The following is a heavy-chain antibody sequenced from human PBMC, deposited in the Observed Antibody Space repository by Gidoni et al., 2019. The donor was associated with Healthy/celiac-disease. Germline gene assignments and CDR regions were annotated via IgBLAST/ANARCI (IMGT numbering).Heavy chain of an antibody. V-gene: IGHV3-7*03. CDR3: ARDKYSYNIPQDAFDI. J-gene: IGHJ3*02. CDR2: IKQDGSEK. CDR1: GFTFSSYW. Sequence: EVQLVESGGGLVQPGGSLRLSCAASGFTFSSYWMSWVRQAPGKGLEWVANIKQDGSEKYYVDSVKGRFTISRDNAKNSLYLQMNSLRAEDTAVYYCARDKYSYNIPQDAFDIWGQGTMVTVSS. D-gene: IGHD5-18*01.